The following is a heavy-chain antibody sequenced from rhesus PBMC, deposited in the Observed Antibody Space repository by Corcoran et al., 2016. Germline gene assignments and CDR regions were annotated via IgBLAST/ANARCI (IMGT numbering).Heavy chain of an antibody. CDR1: GGSISSSY. D-gene: IGHD5-12*01. CDR3: ARAELQLQTSFFLDY. Sequence: QLQLQESGPGLVKPSETLSVTCAVSGGSISSSYWSWLRQAPGKGLEWSGYIYGSGRSTNYHPPRKSRVTLSVATSKNQFSLKLSSVTAADTAVYDCARAELQLQTSFFLDYRGQGVLVTVSS. CDR2: IYGSGRST. V-gene: IGHV4-169*01. J-gene: IGHJ4*01.